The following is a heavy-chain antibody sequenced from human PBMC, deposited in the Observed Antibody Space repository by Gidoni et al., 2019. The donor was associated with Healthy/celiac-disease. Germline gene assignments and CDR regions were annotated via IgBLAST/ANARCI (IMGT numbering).Heavy chain of an antibody. CDR2: ISGSGGST. CDR3: AKSPSMITFGGVIVGYYFDY. V-gene: IGHV3-23*01. Sequence: EVQLLESGGGLVQPGGSLRLSCAASGFTFSSYAMSWVRQAPGKGLEWVSAISGSGGSTYYADSVKGRFTISRDNSKNTLYLQMNSLRAEDTAVYYCAKSPSMITFGGVIVGYYFDYWGQGTLVTVSS. CDR1: GFTFSSYA. J-gene: IGHJ4*02. D-gene: IGHD3-16*02.